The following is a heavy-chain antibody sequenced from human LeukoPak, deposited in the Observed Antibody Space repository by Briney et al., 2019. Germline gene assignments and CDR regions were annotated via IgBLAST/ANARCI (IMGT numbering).Heavy chain of an antibody. CDR1: GGSVSSGSYY. V-gene: IGHV4-61*01. D-gene: IGHD3-9*01. Sequence: SETLSLTCTVSGGSVSSGSYYWSWIRQPPGKGLEWIGYIYYSGSTNYNPSLKSRVTISVDTSKNQFSLKLSSVTAADTAVYYCARVPRSYDILTGSYYYYGMDVWGQGTTVTVSS. CDR2: IYYSGST. CDR3: ARVPRSYDILTGSYYYYGMDV. J-gene: IGHJ6*02.